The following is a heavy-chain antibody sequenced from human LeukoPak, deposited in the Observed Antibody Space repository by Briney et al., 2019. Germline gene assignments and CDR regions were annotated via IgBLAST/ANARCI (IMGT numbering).Heavy chain of an antibody. V-gene: IGHV4-39*07. Sequence: SETLSLTCTVSGGSISGSSYYWGWLRQPPGKGLEWIGSIYYSGSTNYNPSLKSRVTMSVDTSKNQFSLKLSSVTAADTAVYYCARGVVAARFWFDPWGQGTLVTVSS. CDR3: ARGVVAARFWFDP. D-gene: IGHD2-15*01. CDR1: GGSISGSSYY. J-gene: IGHJ5*02. CDR2: IYYSGST.